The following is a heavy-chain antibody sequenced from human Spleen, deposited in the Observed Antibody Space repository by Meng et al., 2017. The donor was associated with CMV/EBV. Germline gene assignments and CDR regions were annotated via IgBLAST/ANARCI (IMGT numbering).Heavy chain of an antibody. Sequence: GESLKISCSTSGFIFSDFTMHWVRQAPGKGLDWVSSISTRSTFTYYADSVKGRFTVSRDNAKNSLYLQMSSLRVDDTALYYCVKDWSDASFWFDPWGQGTLVTVSS. CDR2: ISTRSTFT. J-gene: IGHJ5*02. D-gene: IGHD1-1*01. CDR1: GFIFSDFT. CDR3: VKDWSDASFWFDP. V-gene: IGHV3-21*01.